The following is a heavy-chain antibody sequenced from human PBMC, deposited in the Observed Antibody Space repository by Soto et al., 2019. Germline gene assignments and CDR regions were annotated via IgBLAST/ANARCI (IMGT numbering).Heavy chain of an antibody. Sequence: WGSLRLSCAASGFTFNTYAMTWVRQSPWQGLVGVSVIYSGGSTYYADSVKGRFTISRDNSKNTLYLQMNSLRAEDTAVYYCGRGSTPRNYAYYYYYYGLDVWGQGTTAT. CDR1: GFTFNTYA. CDR3: GRGSTPRNYAYYYYYYGLDV. V-gene: IGHV3-53*01. D-gene: IGHD1-7*01. J-gene: IGHJ6*02. CDR2: IYSGGST.